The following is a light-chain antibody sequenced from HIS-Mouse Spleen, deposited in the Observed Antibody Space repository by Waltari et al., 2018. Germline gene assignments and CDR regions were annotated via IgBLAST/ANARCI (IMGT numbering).Light chain of an antibody. CDR3: CSYAGSSTFGV. CDR1: SLDCGSYHL. V-gene: IGLV2-23*03. J-gene: IGLJ3*02. Sequence: QSALTQPASVSGSPGPSITIPCPGTSLDCGSYHLVPLYQQHPGKAPKPMIYEGSKRPSGVSNRFSGSKSGNTASLTISGLQAEDEADYYCCSYAGSSTFGVFGGGTKLTVL. CDR2: EGS.